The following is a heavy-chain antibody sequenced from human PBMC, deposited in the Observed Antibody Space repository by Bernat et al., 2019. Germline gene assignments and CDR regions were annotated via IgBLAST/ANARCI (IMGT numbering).Heavy chain of an antibody. Sequence: QLQLQDSGPGLVKPSETLSLTCTVSGGSISSSSYYWGWIRQPPGKGLEWIGSIYYSWSTYYNPSLKSRVTISVDTSKNQFSLKLSSVTAADTAVYYCARGLSGWYEGGYFDYWGQGTLVTDSS. CDR2: IYYSWST. CDR1: GGSISSSSYY. D-gene: IGHD6-19*01. V-gene: IGHV4-39*01. J-gene: IGHJ4*02. CDR3: ARGLSGWYEGGYFDY.